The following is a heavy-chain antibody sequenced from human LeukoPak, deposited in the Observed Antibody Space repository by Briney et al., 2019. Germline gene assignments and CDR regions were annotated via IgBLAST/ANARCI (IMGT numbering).Heavy chain of an antibody. Sequence: SETLSLTCTVSGGSISSGGYYWSWIRQPPGKGLEWIGEINHSGSTNYNPSLKSRVTISVDTSKNQFSLKLSSVTAADTAVYYCATIATHPNYYYGMDVWGQGTTVTVSS. D-gene: IGHD5-12*01. CDR1: GGSISSGGYY. CDR2: INHSGST. CDR3: ATIATHPNYYYGMDV. V-gene: IGHV4-39*07. J-gene: IGHJ6*02.